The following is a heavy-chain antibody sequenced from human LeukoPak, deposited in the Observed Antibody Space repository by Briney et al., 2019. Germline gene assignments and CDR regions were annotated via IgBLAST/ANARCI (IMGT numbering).Heavy chain of an antibody. CDR1: GGSISSHY. D-gene: IGHD1-26*01. CDR3: ARWRVVGATWFDP. V-gene: IGHV4-59*11. J-gene: IGHJ5*02. CDR2: IYYSGST. Sequence: SGTLSLTCTVSGGSISSHYWSWIRQPPGKGLEWIGYIYYSGSTNYNPSLKSRVTISVDTSKNQFSLKLSSVTAADTAVYYCARWRVVGATWFDPWGQGTLVTVSS.